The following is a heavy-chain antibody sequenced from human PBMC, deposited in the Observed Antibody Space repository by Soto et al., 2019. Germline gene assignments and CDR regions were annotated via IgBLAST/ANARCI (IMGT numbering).Heavy chain of an antibody. D-gene: IGHD3-3*01. CDR1: GITFSDYY. CDR3: ASYDFWSGRLDY. J-gene: IGHJ4*02. CDR2: ISSSGSTI. V-gene: IGHV3-11*01. Sequence: QVQLVESGGGLVKPGGSLRLSCAASGITFSDYYMSWIRQAPGKGLEWVSYISSSGSTIYYADSVKGRFTISRDNSKNSLYLQMNSLRAEDMAVYYCASYDFWSGRLDYWGQGTLATVSS.